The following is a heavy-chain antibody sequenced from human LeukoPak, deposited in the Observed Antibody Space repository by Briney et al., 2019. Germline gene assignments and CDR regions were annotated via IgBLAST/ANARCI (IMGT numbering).Heavy chain of an antibody. CDR1: GFTFSDYY. CDR3: AKWDRDYGGSHYLDY. D-gene: IGHD4-23*01. J-gene: IGHJ4*02. Sequence: GGSLRLSCAASGFTFSDYYMSWIRQAPGKGLEWVSYISSSGSTIYYADSVKGRFTISRDHSKSTLYLQMNSLRAEDTAIYYCAKWDRDYGGSHYLDYWGQGTLVTVSA. CDR2: ISSSGSTI. V-gene: IGHV3-11*01.